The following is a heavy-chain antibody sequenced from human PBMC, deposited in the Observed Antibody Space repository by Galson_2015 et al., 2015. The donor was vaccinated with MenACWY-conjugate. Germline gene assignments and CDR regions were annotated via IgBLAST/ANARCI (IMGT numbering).Heavy chain of an antibody. J-gene: IGHJ6*02. CDR1: GFTFSKYA. V-gene: IGHV3-23*01. CDR2: ISGGGSSP. CDR3: GKGPISSVVGNYGMDV. Sequence: SLRLSCAASGFTFSKYAMTWVRQAPGKGLEWVSGISGGGSSPYYADSVKGRFTISRDNSKNTLYLEMNSLRAEDTAVYLCGKGPISSVVGNYGMDVWGQGTTVTVSS. D-gene: IGHD6-19*01.